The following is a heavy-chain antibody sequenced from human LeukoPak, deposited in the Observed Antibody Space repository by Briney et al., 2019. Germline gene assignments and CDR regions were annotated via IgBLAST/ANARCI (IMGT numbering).Heavy chain of an antibody. V-gene: IGHV3-30-3*01. CDR2: ISYDGNTI. CDR3: ARSGGLQKFDY. D-gene: IGHD4-11*01. J-gene: IGHJ4*02. Sequence: GGSLRLSCAASGVTFRNYAVHWVRQAPGKGLQWVAVISYDGNTIHYADSVEGRFIISRDTSKNTLYLQMNSLRAEDTAVYYCARSGGLQKFDYWGQGTLVTVSS. CDR1: GVTFRNYA.